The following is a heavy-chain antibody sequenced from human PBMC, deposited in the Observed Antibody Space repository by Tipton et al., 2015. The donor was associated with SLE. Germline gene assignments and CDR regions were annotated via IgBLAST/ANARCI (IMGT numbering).Heavy chain of an antibody. CDR3: ARGVAHYYDSGSFDI. D-gene: IGHD3-22*01. V-gene: IGHV4-34*01. CDR2: VKLGETT. J-gene: IGHJ3*02. Sequence: TLSLTCTIYRGSFSGYHWSWIRQTPGKGLEWIGEVKLGETTNYNPSLESRVTISIDTSKNQLSLKLTSVTAADTALYYCARGVAHYYDSGSFDIWGQGTMVTVSS. CDR1: RGSFSGYH.